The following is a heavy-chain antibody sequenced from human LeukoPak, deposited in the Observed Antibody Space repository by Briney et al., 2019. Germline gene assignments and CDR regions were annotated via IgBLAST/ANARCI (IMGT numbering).Heavy chain of an antibody. J-gene: IGHJ6*02. Sequence: GESLKISCKASGYTFTNYGFSWVRQAPGQGLEWMGWISTYSGNTNYAQQVQGRVTMTSDTSTSTVYMELRSLRSDDTAVYYCARGYCRSTSCHEPPLYGMDVWGQGTTVTVS. CDR1: GYTFTNYG. CDR2: ISTYSGNT. D-gene: IGHD2-2*01. CDR3: ARGYCRSTSCHEPPLYGMDV. V-gene: IGHV1-18*04.